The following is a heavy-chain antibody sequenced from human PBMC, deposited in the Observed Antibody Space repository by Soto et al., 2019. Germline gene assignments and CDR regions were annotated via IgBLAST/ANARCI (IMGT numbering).Heavy chain of an antibody. CDR3: ARRYGASFDY. J-gene: IGHJ4*02. CDR2: IYYSGST. V-gene: IGHV4-39*07. CDR1: GGSISSGDYY. Sequence: LETLSLTCTVAGGSISSGDYYWGWIRQPPGKGLEWIGSIYYSGSTYYNPSLKSRVTISVDTSKNQFSLKLSSVTAADTAVYYCARRYGASFDYWGQGTLVTVSS. D-gene: IGHD4-17*01.